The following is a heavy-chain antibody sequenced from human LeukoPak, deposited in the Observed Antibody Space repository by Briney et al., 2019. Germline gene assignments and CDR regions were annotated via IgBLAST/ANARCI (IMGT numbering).Heavy chain of an antibody. D-gene: IGHD6-19*01. V-gene: IGHV1-18*01. CDR1: GFAFTAYG. CDR3: ARGPYSSGWSPHPYYFDY. CDR2: ISAYNGNT. J-gene: IGHJ4*02. Sequence: ASVKVSCKASGFAFTAYGITWVRQAPGQGLEWMGWISAYNGNTNYAQKLQGRVTMTTDTSTSTAYMELRSLRSDDTAVYYCARGPYSSGWSPHPYYFDYWGQGTLVTVSS.